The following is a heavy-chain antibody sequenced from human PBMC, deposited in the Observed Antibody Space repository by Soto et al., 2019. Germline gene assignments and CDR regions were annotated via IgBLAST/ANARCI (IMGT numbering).Heavy chain of an antibody. CDR2: ISGSGGST. Sequence: GGSLRLSCAASGFTFSSYAMSWVRQAPGKGLEWVSAISGSGGSTYYADSVKGRFTIARDNSKNTLYLQMNSLRAEDTAVYYCAKGIYGDSDLIDYWGQGTLVTVSS. CDR3: AKGIYGDSDLIDY. D-gene: IGHD4-17*01. J-gene: IGHJ4*02. CDR1: GFTFSSYA. V-gene: IGHV3-23*01.